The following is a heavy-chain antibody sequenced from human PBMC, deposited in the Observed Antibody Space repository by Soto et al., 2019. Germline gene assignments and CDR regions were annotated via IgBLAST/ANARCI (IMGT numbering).Heavy chain of an antibody. D-gene: IGHD2-15*01. CDR1: GGTFSSYT. CDR2: IIPILGIA. CDR3: ASPGPYCSGGSCYGILDY. J-gene: IGHJ4*02. Sequence: QVQLVQSGAEVKKPGSSVKVSCKASGGTFSSYTISWVRQAPGQGLEWMGRIIPILGIANYAQKFQGRVTTTADKSTSTAYMELSSLRSEDTAVYYCASPGPYCSGGSCYGILDYWGQGTLVTVSS. V-gene: IGHV1-69*02.